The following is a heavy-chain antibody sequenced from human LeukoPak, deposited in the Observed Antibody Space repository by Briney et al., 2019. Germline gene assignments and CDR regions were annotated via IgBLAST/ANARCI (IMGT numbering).Heavy chain of an antibody. Sequence: ASVKVSSKASGYTFTSYDIDWVRQATGQGREWMGWMNPNSGNTGYAQKFQGGVTMTRNTSISTAYMELSSLRSEDTAVYYCAREGSGWYTYYYYGMDVWGQGTTVTVSS. D-gene: IGHD6-19*01. J-gene: IGHJ6*02. CDR1: GYTFTSYD. CDR3: AREGSGWYTYYYYGMDV. CDR2: MNPNSGNT. V-gene: IGHV1-8*01.